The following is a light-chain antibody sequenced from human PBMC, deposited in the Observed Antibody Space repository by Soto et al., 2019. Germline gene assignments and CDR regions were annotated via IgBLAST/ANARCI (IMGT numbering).Light chain of an antibody. Sequence: EIVLTPSPGTLSLSPGERATLSCRASQSVGGSLAWYRQKPGQAPSLLVYDESNRATGVPARFSGSGSGTDFTLTISRLEPEDFAVYYCQQRSNWPLTFGGGTKVDIK. CDR1: QSVGGS. J-gene: IGKJ4*01. V-gene: IGKV3-11*01. CDR3: QQRSNWPLT. CDR2: DES.